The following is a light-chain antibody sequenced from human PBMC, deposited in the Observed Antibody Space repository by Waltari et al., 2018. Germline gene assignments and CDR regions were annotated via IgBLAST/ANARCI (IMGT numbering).Light chain of an antibody. J-gene: IGKJ1*01. Sequence: ESVMAQSPDSLAVSLGERATINCGSSQSVLSTSTGKSYLAWYQQKPGQPPKLLIYWASTRESGVPDRFSGSGSGTDFTLTISSLQAEDVAVYYCQQYYDTPWTFGQGTKVEIK. CDR3: QQYYDTPWT. CDR1: QSVLSTSTGKSY. CDR2: WAS. V-gene: IGKV4-1*01.